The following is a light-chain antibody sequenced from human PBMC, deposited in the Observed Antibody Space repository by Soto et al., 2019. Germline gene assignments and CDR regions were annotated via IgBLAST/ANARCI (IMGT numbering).Light chain of an antibody. CDR1: QTVSSY. CDR2: DSS. V-gene: IGKV3-11*01. J-gene: IGKJ4*01. CDR3: QQRSNWPT. Sequence: EIVLTQSPDTLSLSPGERATLSCRASQTVSSYLAWYQQKPGQAPRLLIYDSSNRATGIPARFSGSGSGTDFTLTISSLEPDDFAVYYCQQRSNWPTFGGGTKVDIK.